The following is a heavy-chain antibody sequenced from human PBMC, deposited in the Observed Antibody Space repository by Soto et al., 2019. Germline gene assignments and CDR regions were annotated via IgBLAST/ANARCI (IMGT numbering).Heavy chain of an antibody. CDR3: ARGYTSGWYYFDS. J-gene: IGHJ4*02. V-gene: IGHV4-59*01. CDR2: IYYSGST. D-gene: IGHD6-19*01. CDR1: GGSISSYY. Sequence: SETLALTCTVSGGSISSYYWSWIRQPPGKGLEWIGYIYYSGSTNYNPSLKSRVTISVDTSKNQFSLKLSSVTAADTAVYYCARGYTSGWYYFDSWGQGTLVTVSS.